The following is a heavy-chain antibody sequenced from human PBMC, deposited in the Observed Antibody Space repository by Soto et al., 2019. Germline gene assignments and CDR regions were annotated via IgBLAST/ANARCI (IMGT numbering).Heavy chain of an antibody. Sequence: LVKVSCKASGYRNSLYGINWVRKKNRQGLEWMGWINPSDGNRNFAQKFEDRVTMTTATSTNTVFLELRSLKSDDTAIYYCARDRLRGYDSSGFYSWGQGTMVTVSS. CDR2: INPSDGNR. V-gene: IGHV1-18*01. J-gene: IGHJ4*02. D-gene: IGHD3-22*01. CDR1: GYRNSLYG. CDR3: ARDRLRGYDSSGFYS.